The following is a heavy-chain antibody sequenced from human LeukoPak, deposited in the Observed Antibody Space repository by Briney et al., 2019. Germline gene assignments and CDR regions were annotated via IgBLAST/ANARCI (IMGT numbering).Heavy chain of an antibody. J-gene: IGHJ5*02. D-gene: IGHD6-13*01. CDR3: AKGSSSWYDENNWFDP. CDR1: GFTFSSYA. CDR2: ISGSGGST. V-gene: IGHV3-23*01. Sequence: GGSLRLSCAASGFTFSSYAMSWVRQAPGKGLEWVSAISGSGGSTHYADSVKGRFTISRDNSKNTLYLQMNSLRAEDTAVYYCAKGSSSWYDENNWFDPWGQGTLVTVSS.